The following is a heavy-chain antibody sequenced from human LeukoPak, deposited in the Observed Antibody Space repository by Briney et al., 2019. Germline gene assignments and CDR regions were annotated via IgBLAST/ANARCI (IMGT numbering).Heavy chain of an antibody. CDR1: GGSISSSSYY. V-gene: IGHV4-39*07. D-gene: IGHD3-16*02. J-gene: IGHJ4*02. CDR3: ASRERYRLDY. CDR2: IYYSGST. Sequence: PSETLSLTCTVSGGSISSSSYYWGWIRQPPGKGLEWIGSIYYSGSTYYNPSLKSRVTISVDTSKNQFSLKLSSVTAADTAVYYCASRERYRLDYWGQGTLVTVSS.